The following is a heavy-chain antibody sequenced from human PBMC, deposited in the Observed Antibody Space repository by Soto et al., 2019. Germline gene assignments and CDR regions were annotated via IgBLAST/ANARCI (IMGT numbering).Heavy chain of an antibody. V-gene: IGHV3-15*07. CDR3: NPVTGIAAAGHSLYY. CDR2: IKNKTDGGTI. CDR1: GFTFSNAW. D-gene: IGHD6-13*01. Sequence: GGSLRLSSGASGFTFSNAWMNWVRQAPGMGLEWVGRIKNKTDGGTIDYAAPVKGRFTISRDDSKNTLYLQMNSLKTEDTAVYYCNPVTGIAAAGHSLYYWGQGTLVTVSS. J-gene: IGHJ4*02.